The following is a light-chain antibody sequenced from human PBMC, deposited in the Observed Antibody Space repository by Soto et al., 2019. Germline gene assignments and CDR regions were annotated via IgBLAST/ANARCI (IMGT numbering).Light chain of an antibody. V-gene: IGKV3-20*01. J-gene: IGKJ1*01. CDR1: KSVSSSY. Sequence: EIVLTQSPGTLSLSPGERATLSSRASKSVSSSYLAWYQQKPGQAPRLLIYGASSRATGIPDRFSGSGSRTDFTLTISRLEREDFAVYYCEQYGSSPLTFGQGTKVKI. CDR2: GAS. CDR3: EQYGSSPLT.